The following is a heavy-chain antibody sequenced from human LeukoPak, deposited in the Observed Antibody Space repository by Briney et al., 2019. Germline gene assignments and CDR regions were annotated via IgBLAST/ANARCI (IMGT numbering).Heavy chain of an antibody. CDR3: ARAPTVTSNGFDY. CDR2: IYYSGST. V-gene: IGHV4-31*03. D-gene: IGHD4-17*01. CDR1: GGSISSGGYY. J-gene: IGHJ4*02. Sequence: SETLSLTCTVSGGSISSGGYYWSWIRQHPEKGLEWIGSIYYSGSTNYNPSLQGRVTISLDTSRNQFSLKLSSVTAADTAVYYCARAPTVTSNGFDYWGQGTLVTVSS.